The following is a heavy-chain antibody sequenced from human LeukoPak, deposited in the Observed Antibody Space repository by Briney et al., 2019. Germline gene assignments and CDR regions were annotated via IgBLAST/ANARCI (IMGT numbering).Heavy chain of an antibody. CDR1: GFTFRYYY. CDR3: ATLGRATVTTGEDVDY. D-gene: IGHD4-17*01. V-gene: IGHV3-11*01. J-gene: IGHJ4*02. Sequence: GSLIPSCAASGFTFRYYYMSWIRQAPGKGLEWVSYISSSGSTIYHPDSVKWRFTISRDNAKNSLYLQMNSLGAEDTAVYFCATLGRATVTTGEDVDYWGQETLVTVSS. CDR2: ISSSGSTI.